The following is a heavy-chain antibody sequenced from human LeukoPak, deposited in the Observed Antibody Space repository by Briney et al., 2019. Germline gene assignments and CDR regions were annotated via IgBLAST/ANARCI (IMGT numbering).Heavy chain of an antibody. D-gene: IGHD6-13*01. CDR1: GGSISGGDDF. J-gene: IGHJ4*02. Sequence: SETLSLTCTVSGGSISGGDDFWGWIRQSPGKGLGWFGSSYYTGRTYYNPSLKSRVTISVDTAKSEFSLLVHSVTAADTAMYVCARRGITYSTSFFDSWGQGTLVTVAS. CDR2: SYYTGRT. CDR3: ARRGITYSTSFFDS. V-gene: IGHV4-39*01.